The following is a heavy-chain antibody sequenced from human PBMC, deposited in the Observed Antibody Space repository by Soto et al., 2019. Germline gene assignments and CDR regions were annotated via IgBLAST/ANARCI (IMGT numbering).Heavy chain of an antibody. CDR3: ARAEVDMPTP. CDR2: IWTNGGT. D-gene: IGHD2-15*01. Sequence: GGSLRLSCAASGFSVTANYMIWVRQAPGKGLEFVSVIWTNGGTLYADSVKGRFILSRDNSMNTVYLQMNSLRVEDTAVYYCARAEVDMPTPWGQGTLVTSPQ. CDR1: GFSVTANY. V-gene: IGHV3-66*01. J-gene: IGHJ5*02.